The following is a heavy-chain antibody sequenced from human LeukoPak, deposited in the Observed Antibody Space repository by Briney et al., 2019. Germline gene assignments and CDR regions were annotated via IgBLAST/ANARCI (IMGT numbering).Heavy chain of an antibody. CDR1: GGSISSYY. CDR2: IYYSGST. J-gene: IGHJ6*02. V-gene: IGHV4-4*08. CDR3: ARDTPRYFDWLLKGDGMDV. D-gene: IGHD3-9*01. Sequence: SETLSLTCTVSGGSISSYYWSWIRQPPGKGLEWIGYIYYSGSTNYNPSLKSRVTISVDTSKNQFSLKLSSVTAADTAVYYYARDTPRYFDWLLKGDGMDVWGQGTTVTVSS.